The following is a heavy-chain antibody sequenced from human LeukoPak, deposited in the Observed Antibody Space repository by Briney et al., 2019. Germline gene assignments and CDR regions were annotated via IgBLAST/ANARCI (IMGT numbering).Heavy chain of an antibody. V-gene: IGHV5-51*01. CDR2: IYPGDSDT. Sequence: GASLHISCQGSGSRFTSYWIGWVRQVPGKGLEWMGIIYPGDSDTRYSPSFQGQVTISVDKSISTAYLQWNSLKASDTAMYYCARSSSGYSSLDYWGQGTLVAVSS. D-gene: IGHD3-22*01. J-gene: IGHJ4*02. CDR3: ARSSSGYSSLDY. CDR1: GSRFTSYW.